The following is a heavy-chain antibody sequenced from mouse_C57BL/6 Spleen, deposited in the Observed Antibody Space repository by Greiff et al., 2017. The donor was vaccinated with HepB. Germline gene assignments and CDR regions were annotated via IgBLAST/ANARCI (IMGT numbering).Heavy chain of an antibody. D-gene: IGHD1-1*01. V-gene: IGHV5-17*01. J-gene: IGHJ4*01. CDR2: ISSGSSTI. Sequence: DVMLVESGGGLVKPGGSLKLSCAASGFTFSDYGMHWVRQAPEKGLEWVAYISSGSSTIDYADTVKGRFTISRDNAKNTLFLQMTSLRSEDTAMYYGAIYDYGSSYDCYAMDYWGQGTSVTVSS. CDR3: AIYDYGSSYDCYAMDY. CDR1: GFTFSDYG.